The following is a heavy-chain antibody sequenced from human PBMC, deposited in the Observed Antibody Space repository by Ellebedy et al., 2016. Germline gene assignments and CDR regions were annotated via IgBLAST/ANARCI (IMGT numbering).Heavy chain of an antibody. CDR1: RYTFTGYY. V-gene: IGHV1-2*02. J-gene: IGHJ4*02. CDR2: INPNSGGT. Sequence: ASVQVSCXASRYTFTGYYMHWVRQAPGQGLEWMGWINPNSGGTNYAQKFQGRVTMTRDTSISTAYMELSRLRSDDTAVYYCARGNIVSEGYWGQGTLVTVSS. D-gene: IGHD2/OR15-2a*01. CDR3: ARGNIVSEGY.